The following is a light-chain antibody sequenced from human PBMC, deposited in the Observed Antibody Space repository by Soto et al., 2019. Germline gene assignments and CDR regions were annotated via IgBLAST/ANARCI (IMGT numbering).Light chain of an antibody. CDR3: QQYNNWPWT. Sequence: EIVMTQSPATLSVSPGERAALSCRASQSVSSNLAWYRQKPGQAPRLLMYGASTRATGIPARFSGSGSGTEFTLTISSLQSDDFALYYCQQYNNWPWTFGQGTKVDIK. CDR1: QSVSSN. J-gene: IGKJ1*01. CDR2: GAS. V-gene: IGKV3-15*01.